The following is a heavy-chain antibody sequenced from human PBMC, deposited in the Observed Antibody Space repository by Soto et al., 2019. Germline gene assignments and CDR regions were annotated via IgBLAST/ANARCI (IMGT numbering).Heavy chain of an antibody. J-gene: IGHJ6*02. CDR2: IYHSGST. Sequence: QVRLQESGPGPVKPSGTLSLTCAVSGGSISSSYWWSWVRQPPGKGLEWIGEIYHSGSTNYNTSLKSRVTISVDKSKNQFSLKVTSVTAADTAVYYCARVSGSYYYGMDVWGQGTTVTVSS. CDR3: ARVSGSYYYGMDV. V-gene: IGHV4-4*02. CDR1: GGSISSSYW.